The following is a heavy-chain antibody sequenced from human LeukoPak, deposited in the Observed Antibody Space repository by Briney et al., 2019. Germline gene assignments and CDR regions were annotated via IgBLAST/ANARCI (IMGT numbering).Heavy chain of an antibody. J-gene: IGHJ4*02. CDR3: TKNDNLDF. V-gene: IGHV3-48*03. CDR2: ISGSGSPI. CDR1: GFTFRSYE. Sequence: GGSLRLSCAASGFTFRSYEMNWVRQAPGKGLEWVSYISGSGSPIYYADSVKGRFAISRDNAKNSLFLQMNSLRVEDTAIYYCTKNDNLDFWGQGTLVTVSS. D-gene: IGHD1-14*01.